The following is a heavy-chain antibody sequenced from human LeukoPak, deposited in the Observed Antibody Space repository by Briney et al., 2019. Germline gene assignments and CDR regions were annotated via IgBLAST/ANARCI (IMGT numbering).Heavy chain of an antibody. J-gene: IGHJ4*02. CDR1: GVSFSGYY. Sequence: SETLSLTCAVYGVSFSGYYWSWIRQPPGKGLEWIGEINHSGSTNYNPSLKSRVTISVDTSKNQFSLKLSSVTAADTAIYYCAAYLDRSGYVYYFAYWGQGILVAVSS. CDR2: INHSGST. CDR3: AAYLDRSGYVYYFAY. D-gene: IGHD3-22*01. V-gene: IGHV4-34*01.